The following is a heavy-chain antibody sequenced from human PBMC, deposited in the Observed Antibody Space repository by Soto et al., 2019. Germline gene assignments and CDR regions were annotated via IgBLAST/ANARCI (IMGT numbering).Heavy chain of an antibody. Sequence: EVQLLQSGGGLVQPGGSLGLSCPPSEFTFTTNSMPWVRQTPGKGLEWVAAVIPGGYSTYYADSVKGRFTISRDNSNKTLYLQMNSLRAEDTAVYYCAKDLRAGSGYDFDYRDQGTLVTVSS. CDR1: EFTFTTNS. V-gene: IGHV3-23*01. CDR3: AKDLRAGSGYDFDY. D-gene: IGHD5-12*01. J-gene: IGHJ4*02. CDR2: VIPGGYST.